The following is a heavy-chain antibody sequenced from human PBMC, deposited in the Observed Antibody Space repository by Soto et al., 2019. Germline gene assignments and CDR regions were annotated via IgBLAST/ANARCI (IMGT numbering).Heavy chain of an antibody. Sequence: EVQLVESEGGLVQRGGSLRLSCAASGFTFNYYWMHWVRQAPGQGLVWVSHIHSDGSTTTYADSVKGRFTISRDNSKKTPYLQMNSLRAEDTAVYYCAKVDYGDSFDYWGQGTPVTVSS. V-gene: IGHV3-74*01. J-gene: IGHJ4*02. CDR3: AKVDYGDSFDY. D-gene: IGHD4-17*01. CDR1: GFTFNYYW. CDR2: IHSDGSTT.